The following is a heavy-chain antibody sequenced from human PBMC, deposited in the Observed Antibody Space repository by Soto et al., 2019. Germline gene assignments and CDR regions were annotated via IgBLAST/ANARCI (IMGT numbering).Heavy chain of an antibody. CDR3: ARVGGVGLRGDEPIDY. D-gene: IGHD2-21*01. CDR2: IYHSGTT. Sequence: QVQLQESGPGLVKPSQTLSLTCTVSGDFISNGGYYWSWIRQHPGKGLEWIGYIYHSGTTYYKPSLKSRITISVDTSKNQFSLKLSSVTAADTAVYYCARVGGVGLRGDEPIDYWGQGTPVTYSS. CDR1: GDFISNGGYY. V-gene: IGHV4-31*03. J-gene: IGHJ4*02.